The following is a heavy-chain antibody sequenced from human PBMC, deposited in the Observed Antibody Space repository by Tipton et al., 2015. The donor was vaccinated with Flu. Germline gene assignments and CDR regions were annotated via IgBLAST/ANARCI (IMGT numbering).Heavy chain of an antibody. CDR1: GYTFTDYY. CDR3: AGGYWYFEF. CDR2: ISPNSGGT. Sequence: QVQLVQSGAEVNKPGASVKVSCEASGYTFTDYYINWVRQAPGQGLEWIGWISPNSGGTNYAQKFQGRVTMTRDTSINTAYMELSRLTSEDTAVYYCAGGYWYFEFWGRGTLVTVSS. V-gene: IGHV1-2*02. J-gene: IGHJ2*01.